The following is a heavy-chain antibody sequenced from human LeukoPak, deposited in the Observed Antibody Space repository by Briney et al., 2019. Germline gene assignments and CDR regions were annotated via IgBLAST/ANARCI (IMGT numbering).Heavy chain of an antibody. V-gene: IGHV3-23*01. Sequence: PGGSLRLSCAASGFTFSSYAMSWVRQAPGKGLEWVSAISGSGGSTYYADSVKGRFTISRDNSKNTLYLQMNSLRAEDTAVYYCATPMWFDVLIPTVTTWYFDYWGQGTLVTVSS. D-gene: IGHD4-17*01. CDR2: ISGSGGST. CDR1: GFTFSSYA. J-gene: IGHJ4*02. CDR3: ATPMWFDVLIPTVTTWYFDY.